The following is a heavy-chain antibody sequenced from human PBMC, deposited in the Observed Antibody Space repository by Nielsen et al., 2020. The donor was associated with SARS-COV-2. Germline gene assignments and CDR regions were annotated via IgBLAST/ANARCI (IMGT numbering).Heavy chain of an antibody. CDR2: ISGSGDRT. Sequence: GGSLRLSCAASGFTFNYYNMNWVRQTSGKGLEWVSSISGSGDRTDYADSVKGRVIISRDNSKNTLHLQMNSLRAEDTALYFCAKDFHGSVADFFGNWGQGTLVTVSS. CDR3: AKDFHGSVADFFGN. CDR1: GFTFNYYN. V-gene: IGHV3-23*01. D-gene: IGHD2-2*03. J-gene: IGHJ4*02.